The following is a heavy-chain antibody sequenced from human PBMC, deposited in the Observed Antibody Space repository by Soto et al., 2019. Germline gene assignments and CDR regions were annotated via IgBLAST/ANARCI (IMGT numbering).Heavy chain of an antibody. D-gene: IGHD3-16*01. CDR1: GYTFTNHG. V-gene: IGHV1-18*04. J-gene: IGHJ3*02. CDR2: INPYNANT. CDR3: ARDRVAGIWGDAFDI. Sequence: GYTFTNHGINWVRQAPGQGLEWMGWINPYNANTNYAQKLQGRVTMTTDTSTSTAYMDLRSLTSDDTAVYYCARDRVAGIWGDAFDIWGHGTMVTVSS.